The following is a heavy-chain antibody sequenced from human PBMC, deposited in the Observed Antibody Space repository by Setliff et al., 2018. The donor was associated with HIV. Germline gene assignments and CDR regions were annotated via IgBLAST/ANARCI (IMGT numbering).Heavy chain of an antibody. CDR3: ARDTTYYDMSGYSYMDV. Sequence: PGESLKISCAASGFTFDYYGMSWVRQAPGKGLEWVSGINWNGGSTGYADSVKGRFTISRDNAKNSLFLQMNSLRAEDTALYYCARDTTYYDMSGYSYMDVWGKGTTVTVSS. J-gene: IGHJ6*03. D-gene: IGHD3-9*01. V-gene: IGHV3-20*04. CDR1: GFTFDYYG. CDR2: INWNGGST.